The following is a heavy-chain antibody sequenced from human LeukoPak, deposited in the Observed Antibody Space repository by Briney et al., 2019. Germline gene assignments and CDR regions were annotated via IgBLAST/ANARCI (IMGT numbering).Heavy chain of an antibody. D-gene: IGHD6-25*01. CDR3: ARDLQYSSANWFDP. Sequence: GGSLSLSCAAPGFPFSSCWMSWARRPPGRGLGWGATIKQDGSEKYYVDSVKGRFTISRDSAKNSLYLQMNSLRAEDTAVYYCARDLQYSSANWFDPWGQGTLVTVSS. V-gene: IGHV3-7*01. J-gene: IGHJ5*02. CDR2: IKQDGSEK. CDR1: GFPFSSCW.